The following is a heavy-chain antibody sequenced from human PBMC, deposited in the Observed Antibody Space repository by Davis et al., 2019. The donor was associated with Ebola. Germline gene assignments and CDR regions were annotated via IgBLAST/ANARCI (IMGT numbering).Heavy chain of an antibody. J-gene: IGHJ5*02. V-gene: IGHV5-51*01. CDR3: ARRLIADIVATSQISNWFDP. D-gene: IGHD5-12*01. Sequence: GESLKISCKGSGYSFTSYWIGWVRQMPGKGLEWMGIIYPGDSDTRYSPSFQGQVTISADKSISTAYLQWSSLKASDTAMYYCARRLIADIVATSQISNWFDPWGQGTLVTVSS. CDR2: IYPGDSDT. CDR1: GYSFTSYW.